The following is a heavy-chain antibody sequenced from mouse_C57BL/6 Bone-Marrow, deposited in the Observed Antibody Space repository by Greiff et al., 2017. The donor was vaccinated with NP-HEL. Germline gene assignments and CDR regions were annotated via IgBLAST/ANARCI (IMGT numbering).Heavy chain of an antibody. V-gene: IGHV5-4*01. CDR2: ISDGGSYT. Sequence: EVKVVESGGGLVKPGGSLKLSCAASGFTFSSYGMSWVRQTPEKRLEWVATISDGGSYTYYPDNVKGRFTISRDNAKNNLYLQMSHLKSEDTAMYYCAREGGYWCNYLDYWGQGTTLTVTS. CDR3: AREGGYWCNYLDY. CDR1: GFTFSSYG. D-gene: IGHD1-1*02. J-gene: IGHJ2*01.